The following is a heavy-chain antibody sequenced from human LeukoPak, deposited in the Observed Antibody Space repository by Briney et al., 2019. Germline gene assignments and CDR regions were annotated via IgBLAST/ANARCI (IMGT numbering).Heavy chain of an antibody. CDR1: GFTFSSYA. CDR3: ALGGDEGDYLGVFDY. D-gene: IGHD4-17*01. Sequence: RRSLRLSCAASGFTFSSYAMHWVRQAPGKGREWVAVISYDGSNKYYADSVKGRFTISRDNSKNTLYLQMNSLRAEDTAVYYCALGGDEGDYLGVFDYWGQGTLVTVSS. CDR2: ISYDGSNK. J-gene: IGHJ4*02. V-gene: IGHV3-30*14.